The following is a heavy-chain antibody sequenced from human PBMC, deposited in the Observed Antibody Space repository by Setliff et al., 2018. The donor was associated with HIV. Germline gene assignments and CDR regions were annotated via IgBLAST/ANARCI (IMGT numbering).Heavy chain of an antibody. J-gene: IGHJ6*03. CDR1: AYTFSFYD. D-gene: IGHD3-10*01. V-gene: IGHV1-8*02. Sequence: ASVKVSCKSSAYTFSFYDINWVRQAPGQGLEWMGWMNPKSGNTGSAQKFQGRVTMTRNTSISTAYMELSSLRSEDTAVYYCARQAYSINMVRGIISPHFYYYVDVWGKGTTVTVSS. CDR3: ARQAYSINMVRGIISPHFYYYVDV. CDR2: MNPKSGNT.